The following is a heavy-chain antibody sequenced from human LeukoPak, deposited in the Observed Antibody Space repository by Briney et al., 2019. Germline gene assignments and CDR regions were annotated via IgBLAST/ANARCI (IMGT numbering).Heavy chain of an antibody. D-gene: IGHD3-10*01. CDR3: AKESGVWFGEDYMDV. CDR2: ISGSGGST. CDR1: GFTFSSYA. V-gene: IGHV3-23*01. Sequence: GGSLRPSCAASGFTFSSYAMSWVRQAPGKGLEWVSAISGSGGSTYYADSVKGRFTISRDNAKNTLHLQMNSLRAEDTAVYYCAKESGVWFGEDYMDVWGKGTTVTVSS. J-gene: IGHJ6*03.